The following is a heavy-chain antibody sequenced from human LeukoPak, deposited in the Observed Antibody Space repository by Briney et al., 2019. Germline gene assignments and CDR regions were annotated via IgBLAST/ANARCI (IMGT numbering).Heavy chain of an antibody. D-gene: IGHD1-14*01. V-gene: IGHV4-61*01. Sequence: SETLSLTCAVSGGSVSSGSYYWSWIRQPPGKGLEWIGYIYYSGSTNYNPSLKSRVTISVNMSKNQFSLKLSSVTAADTAVYYCATDSSGNHRWFDHWGQGTLVTVSS. CDR3: ATDSSGNHRWFDH. CDR1: GGSVSSGSYY. J-gene: IGHJ5*02. CDR2: IYYSGST.